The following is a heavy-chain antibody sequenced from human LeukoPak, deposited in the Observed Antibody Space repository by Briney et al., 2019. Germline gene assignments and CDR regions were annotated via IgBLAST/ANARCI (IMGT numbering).Heavy chain of an antibody. D-gene: IGHD5-18*01. CDR3: ARFGYSHGYGWGGGYYYYYMDV. CDR2: INHSGST. J-gene: IGHJ6*03. V-gene: IGHV4-34*01. Sequence: SQTLSLTCAVYGGSFSGYYWSWIRHPPAKGLEWIGEINHSGSTNYTPSLTSRVTISVDTSKNQFSLKLSSVTAADTAVYYCARFGYSHGYGWGGGYYYYYMDVWGKGATVTLSS. CDR1: GGSFSGYY.